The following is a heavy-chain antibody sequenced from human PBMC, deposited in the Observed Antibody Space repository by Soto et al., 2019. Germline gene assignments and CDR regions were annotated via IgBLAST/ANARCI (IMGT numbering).Heavy chain of an antibody. CDR3: ARHFVAVVIKGWGY. D-gene: IGHD3-10*01. CDR2: IYHTGTT. Sequence: SETLSLTCTVSGGSINSGGYSWTWIRQPPGKGLEWIGFIYHTGTTYYNPSLKSRVTISVDRSKNQFSLKLISVTAADTAVYYCARHFVAVVIKGWGYWGQGKLVTVSS. CDR1: GGSINSGGYS. J-gene: IGHJ4*02. V-gene: IGHV4-30-2*01.